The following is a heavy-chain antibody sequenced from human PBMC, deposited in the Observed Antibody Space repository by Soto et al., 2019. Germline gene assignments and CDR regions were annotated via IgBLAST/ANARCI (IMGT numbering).Heavy chain of an antibody. J-gene: IGHJ5*02. V-gene: IGHV4-31*03. CDR2: IYYSGST. Sequence: SETLSLTCTVSGGSISSGGYYWSWIRQHPGKGLEWIGYIYYSGSTYYNPSLKSRVTISVDTSKNQFSLKLSSVTAADTAVYYCARGSCSGGSCYSFDPWGQGTLVTVS. CDR1: GGSISSGGYY. CDR3: ARGSCSGGSCYSFDP. D-gene: IGHD2-15*01.